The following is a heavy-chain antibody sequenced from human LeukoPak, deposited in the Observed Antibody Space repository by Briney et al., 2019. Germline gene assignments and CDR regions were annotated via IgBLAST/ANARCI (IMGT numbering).Heavy chain of an antibody. CDR2: IKQDGSEK. CDR1: GFTFSSYA. D-gene: IGHD3-3*01. Sequence: GGSLRLSCAASGFTFSSYAMSWVRQAPGKGLEWVANIKQDGSEKYYVNSVKGRFTISRDNAKNSLYLQMNSLRAEDTAVYYCARDAQEAYDFWSGYYGIADHYFDYWGQGTLVTVSS. CDR3: ARDAQEAYDFWSGYYGIADHYFDY. V-gene: IGHV3-7*01. J-gene: IGHJ4*02.